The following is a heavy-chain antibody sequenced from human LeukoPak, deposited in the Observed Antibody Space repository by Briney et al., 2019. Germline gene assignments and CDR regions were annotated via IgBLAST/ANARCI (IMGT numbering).Heavy chain of an antibody. J-gene: IGHJ6*03. CDR2: ISWNSYDI. Sequence: GGSLRLSCAASGFTFDEYAMHWVRQPPGKGLEWVSGISWNSYDIGYADSVEGRFTISRDNAKNSLYLQMNSLRAEDMALYYCAKGVGTSYHYHMDVWGKGTTVIVSS. CDR1: GFTFDEYA. V-gene: IGHV3-9*03. CDR3: AKGVGTSYHYHMDV. D-gene: IGHD1-26*01.